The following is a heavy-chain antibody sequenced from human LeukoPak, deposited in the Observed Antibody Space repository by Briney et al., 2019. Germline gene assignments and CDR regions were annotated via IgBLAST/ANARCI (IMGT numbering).Heavy chain of an antibody. CDR1: GFTFSSYG. V-gene: IGHV3-48*01. D-gene: IGHD5-12*01. Sequence: PGGSLRLSCEASGFTFSSYGMNWVRQTPGKGLERVSYIDGTTTNIHYADSVRGRFTISRDNAKNTLFLQMTSLRAADTAVYYCAREGGQSGYDYAGYYYYYGMDVWGQGTTVTVSS. J-gene: IGHJ6*02. CDR2: IDGTTTNI. CDR3: AREGGQSGYDYAGYYYYYGMDV.